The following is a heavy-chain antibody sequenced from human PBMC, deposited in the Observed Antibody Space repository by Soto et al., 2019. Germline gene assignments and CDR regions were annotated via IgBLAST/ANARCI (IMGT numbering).Heavy chain of an antibody. D-gene: IGHD3-10*01. CDR2: ISAYKTNI. CDR1: CYTFPNYG. Sequence: ASVKVSFKASCYTFPNYGITWVRQAPGQGLEWMGWISAYKTNIKYAQKFQGRVTLTTDTSTSTAYMELRSLRSDDTAIYYCARDLDGSGAYYTDFWGQGTLVTVSS. J-gene: IGHJ4*02. V-gene: IGHV1-18*01. CDR3: ARDLDGSGAYYTDF.